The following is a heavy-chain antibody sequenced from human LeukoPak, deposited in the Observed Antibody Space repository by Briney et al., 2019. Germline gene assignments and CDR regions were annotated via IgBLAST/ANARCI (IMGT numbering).Heavy chain of an antibody. D-gene: IGHD1-14*01. CDR2: IQPDGNER. V-gene: IGHV3-7*01. J-gene: IGHJ6*03. CDR3: ARVFKEEPRHPGPEYYMDV. Sequence: GGSLRLSCEASGFTFSSSWMSWVRQAPGKGLEWVANIQPDGNERNYVDSVKGRFTISRDNAKNTLYLQMNSLRAEATAVYYCARVFKEEPRHPGPEYYMDVWGKGTTVTVSS. CDR1: GFTFSSSW.